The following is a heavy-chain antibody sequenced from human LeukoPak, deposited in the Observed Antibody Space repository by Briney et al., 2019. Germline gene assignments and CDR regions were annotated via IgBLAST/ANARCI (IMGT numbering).Heavy chain of an antibody. Sequence: TSQTLSLTCTVSGGSISSGSYYWSWIRQPAGKGLEWIGRIYTSGSTNYNPSLKSRVTISVDTSKNQFSLKLSSVTAADTAVYYCASSGSVVRGVMEYWGQGTLVTVSS. CDR1: GGSISSGSYY. CDR2: IYTSGST. J-gene: IGHJ4*02. CDR3: ASSGSVVRGVMEY. V-gene: IGHV4-61*02. D-gene: IGHD3-10*01.